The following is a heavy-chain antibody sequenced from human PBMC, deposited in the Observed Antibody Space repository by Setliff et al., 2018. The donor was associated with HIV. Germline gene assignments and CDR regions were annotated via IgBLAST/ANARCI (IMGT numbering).Heavy chain of an antibody. Sequence: SETLSLTCAVYGGSFSGYYWSWIRQSPGKGLEWIGEINHSGGTNYNPSLKSRVTISMDTSKNQFSLELSSVTAADTALYYCARTITTFGVIGRGGRMDVWGKGTTVTVSS. V-gene: IGHV4-34*01. CDR1: GGSFSGYY. J-gene: IGHJ6*04. CDR2: INHSGGT. D-gene: IGHD3-3*01. CDR3: ARTITTFGVIGRGGRMDV.